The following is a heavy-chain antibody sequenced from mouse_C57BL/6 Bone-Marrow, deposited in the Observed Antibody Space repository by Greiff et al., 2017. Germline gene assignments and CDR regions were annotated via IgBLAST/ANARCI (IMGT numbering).Heavy chain of an antibody. Sequence: QVQLQQSGAELVKPGTSVKLSCKASGYNFIEYSIHWVKQRSGQGLEWIGWFYPGSGNIQYNEKFKGEATLTADKSSSTVYMELSRLTSEDSAVYVCARHEEYSNCAMDYWGQGTSVTVSS. D-gene: IGHD2-5*01. V-gene: IGHV1-62-2*01. CDR3: ARHEEYSNCAMDY. CDR1: GYNFIEYS. CDR2: FYPGSGNI. J-gene: IGHJ4*01.